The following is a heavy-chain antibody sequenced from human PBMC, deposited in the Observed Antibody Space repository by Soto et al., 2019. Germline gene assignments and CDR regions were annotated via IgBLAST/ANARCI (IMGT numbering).Heavy chain of an antibody. Sequence: QVQLVQSGSEVRKPGSSVKVSCKASGDTFSSYTFAWVRQAPGQGLQWVGGIMPVFGTAYYAQNFQGRVTMTADESTSTVYMELSSLRSDDSAVFYWATLSRHGFVGLWYFDLWGRGTLVTVSS. J-gene: IGHJ2*01. CDR3: ATLSRHGFVGLWYFDL. V-gene: IGHV1-69*01. CDR1: GDTFSSYT. D-gene: IGHD3-10*01. CDR2: IMPVFGTA.